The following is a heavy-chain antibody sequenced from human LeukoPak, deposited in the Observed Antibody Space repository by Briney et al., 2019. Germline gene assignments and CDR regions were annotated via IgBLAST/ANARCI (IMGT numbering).Heavy chain of an antibody. J-gene: IGHJ4*02. CDR1: GFAFSSYA. Sequence: GGSLRLSCAASGFAFSSYAMSWVRQAPGKGLEWVSTISGSGASTYYADSVKGRFTISRDNSKNTLYLQMNSLRAEDTAIYYCAKGPYSESYSDYWGQGTLVTVSS. V-gene: IGHV3-23*01. CDR3: AKGPYSESYSDY. CDR2: ISGSGAST. D-gene: IGHD1-26*01.